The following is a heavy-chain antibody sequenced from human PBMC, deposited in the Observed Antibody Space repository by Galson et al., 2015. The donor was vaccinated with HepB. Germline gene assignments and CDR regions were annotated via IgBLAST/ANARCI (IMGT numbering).Heavy chain of an antibody. J-gene: IGHJ4*02. Sequence: SVKVSCKASGYTFTTYGISWVRQAPGQGLEWMGWISPYYGNTNYGQEFQGRVTMTTDTPTTTAYLELRSLTSDDTAVYYCVREAQVAQTVYFAYWGQGTLVTVSS. D-gene: IGHD5-12*01. V-gene: IGHV1-18*01. CDR1: GYTFTTYG. CDR3: VREAQVAQTVYFAY. CDR2: ISPYYGNT.